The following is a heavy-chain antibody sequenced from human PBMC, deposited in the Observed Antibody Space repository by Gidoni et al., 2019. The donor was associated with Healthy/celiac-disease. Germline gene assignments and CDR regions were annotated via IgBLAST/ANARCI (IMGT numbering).Heavy chain of an antibody. CDR2: ISYSGST. CDR3: ARLGEGFYPLDY. J-gene: IGHJ4*02. V-gene: IGHV4-39*01. D-gene: IGHD3-10*01. CDR1: GGSISSSSYY. Sequence: QLQLQESGPGLVKPSETLSLTCTVPGGSISSSSYYWGWIRQPPGKGLEWIGSISYSGSTYYNPSLKSRVTISVDTSKNQFSLKLSSVTAADTAVYYCARLGEGFYPLDYWGQGTLVTVSS.